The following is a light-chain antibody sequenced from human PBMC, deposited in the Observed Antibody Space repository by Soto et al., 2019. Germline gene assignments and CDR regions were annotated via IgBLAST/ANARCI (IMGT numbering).Light chain of an antibody. CDR1: SSDVGGYNH. CDR3: NSYTSTNTLV. V-gene: IGLV2-14*03. J-gene: IGLJ2*01. CDR2: DVT. Sequence: QSALTQPASVSGSPGQSITISCTGTSSDVGGYNHVSWYQQHPGKAPKLMIYDVTDRPSGVSNRFSGSKSGNTASLAISGLQAEDEADYYGNSYTSTNTLVFGGGTKVTVL.